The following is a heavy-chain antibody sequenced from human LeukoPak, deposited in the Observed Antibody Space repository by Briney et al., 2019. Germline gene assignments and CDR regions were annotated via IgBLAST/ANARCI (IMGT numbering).Heavy chain of an antibody. CDR2: INSDGNNI. CDR1: GFTFSEYF. CDR3: ATSRVFDH. Sequence: GGSLRLSCVASGFTFSEYFMSWIRQAPGKGLEWLSFINSDGNNIYYADSVKGRFTISRDNAKKTLYLEMNSLRMEDTAKYYCATSRVFDHWGQGTLVTVSS. V-gene: IGHV3-11*04. J-gene: IGHJ4*02.